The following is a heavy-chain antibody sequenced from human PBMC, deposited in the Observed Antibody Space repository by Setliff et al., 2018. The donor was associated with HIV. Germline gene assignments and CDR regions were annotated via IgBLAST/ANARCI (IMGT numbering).Heavy chain of an antibody. Sequence: ASVKVSCKASGYTFTSNGISWVRQAPGQGLEWMGRISASKGNTKYTQDFQGRVTMTTDTSTSTVYMELRSLRSDDTAVYYCARDQGFWSGFTYNYYMDVWGKGTTVTVSS. CDR3: ARDQGFWSGFTYNYYMDV. D-gene: IGHD3-3*01. V-gene: IGHV1-18*01. J-gene: IGHJ6*03. CDR2: ISASKGNT. CDR1: GYTFTSNG.